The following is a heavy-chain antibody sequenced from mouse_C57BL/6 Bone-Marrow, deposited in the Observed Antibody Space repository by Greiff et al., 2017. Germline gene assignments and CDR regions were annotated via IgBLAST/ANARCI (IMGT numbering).Heavy chain of an antibody. Sequence: VQLQQSGAELAKPGASVKLSCKASGYTFTSYWMHWVKQRPGRGLEWIGRIDPNSGGTKYNEKFKSKATLTVDKPSSTAYMQLSSPTSEDSAVYYCASGDGYLLYFDYWGQGTTLTVSS. D-gene: IGHD2-3*01. CDR1: GYTFTSYW. J-gene: IGHJ2*01. CDR2: IDPNSGGT. CDR3: ASGDGYLLYFDY. V-gene: IGHV1-72*01.